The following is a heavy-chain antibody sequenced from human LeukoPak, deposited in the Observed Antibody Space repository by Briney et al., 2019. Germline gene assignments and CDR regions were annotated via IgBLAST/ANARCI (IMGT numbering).Heavy chain of an antibody. D-gene: IGHD5-18*01. V-gene: IGHV1-8*01. CDR2: MNPKSGNT. Sequence: ASVKVSCEASGYTFTNHDINWVRQASGQGLEWMGWMNPKSGNTGYLQKFQGRVTMTRDTSMSTAFMELNSLTSEDTAVYYCTRGVNSQGTAMVLFDSWGQGSLVTVSA. J-gene: IGHJ4*02. CDR1: GYTFTNHD. CDR3: TRGVNSQGTAMVLFDS.